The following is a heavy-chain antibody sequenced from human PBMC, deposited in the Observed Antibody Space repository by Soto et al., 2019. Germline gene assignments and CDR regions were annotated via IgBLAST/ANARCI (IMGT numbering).Heavy chain of an antibody. D-gene: IGHD2-21*02. CDR1: GGTYSSNT. Sequence: QVQLVQSGAAVKKPGSSVKISCKASGGTYSSNTINWVRQTAGQGLEWMGGIIPLFGTANYAEKFRGRVTITADRSTNTEYMEMRSLRSEDTAVYYCVSKAARGGDCYAFDSWGQGTLVTVSS. CDR3: VSKAARGGDCYAFDS. V-gene: IGHV1-69*06. J-gene: IGHJ4*02. CDR2: IIPLFGTA.